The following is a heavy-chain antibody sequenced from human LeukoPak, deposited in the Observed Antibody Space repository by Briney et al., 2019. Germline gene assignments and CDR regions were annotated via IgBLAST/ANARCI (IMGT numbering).Heavy chain of an antibody. CDR1: GFTFSTYA. CDR3: ARDPDGSGPDFDC. J-gene: IGHJ4*02. CDR2: LSGSGTYT. D-gene: IGHD3-10*01. Sequence: PGGSLRLSCAASGFTFSTYAMNCVRQAPGKGLEWGSGLSGSGTYTYYADSVKGRFTISRDNSKNTLYLQMNSLRAADTAIYYCARDPDGSGPDFDCWGQGTLVTVSS. V-gene: IGHV3-23*01.